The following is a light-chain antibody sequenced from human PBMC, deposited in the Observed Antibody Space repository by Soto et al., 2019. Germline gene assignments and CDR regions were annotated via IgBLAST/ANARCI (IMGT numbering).Light chain of an antibody. CDR3: QQYNYWPPFT. J-gene: IGKJ2*01. Sequence: EIVMTQFPATLSVSPGERATLSCRASQSVSSNLAWYQQKPGQAPRLLIYATSTRATGIPPRFSGSGSGTEFTLTISSLRSEDFAVYYCQQYNYWPPFTFGQGTKLEIK. CDR2: ATS. V-gene: IGKV3-15*01. CDR1: QSVSSN.